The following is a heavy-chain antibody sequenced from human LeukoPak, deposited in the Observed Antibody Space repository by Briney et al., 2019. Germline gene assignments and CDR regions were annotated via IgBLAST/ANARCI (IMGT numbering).Heavy chain of an antibody. V-gene: IGHV3-30-3*01. CDR3: ARGLYSSASFLDY. CDR1: GFTFSTYS. J-gene: IGHJ4*01. Sequence: GGSLRLSCVASGFTFSTYSIHWVRQAPGKGLEWVAIISYDGNNKFYADSVKGRFTISRDNSKNTLFLQMNSLRAEDTALYYCARGLYSSASFLDYWGQGALVTVSS. CDR2: ISYDGNNK. D-gene: IGHD3-22*01.